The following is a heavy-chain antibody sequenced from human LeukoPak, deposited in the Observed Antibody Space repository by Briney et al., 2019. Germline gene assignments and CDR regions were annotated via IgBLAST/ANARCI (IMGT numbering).Heavy chain of an antibody. V-gene: IGHV3-74*01. Sequence: GGSLRLSCAASGFTFSGYWMHWVRQGPGKGLVWVSRINSDGTTTTYADSVKGRFTISRDNAKNTLYLQMNSLRADDTAVYYCARAGQGFDSWGQGTLATVSS. CDR3: ARAGQGFDS. CDR2: INSDGTTT. CDR1: GFTFSGYW. J-gene: IGHJ5*01.